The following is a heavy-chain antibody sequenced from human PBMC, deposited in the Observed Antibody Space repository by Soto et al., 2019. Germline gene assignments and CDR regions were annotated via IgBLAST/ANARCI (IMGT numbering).Heavy chain of an antibody. CDR1: GFTFSSYG. J-gene: IGHJ4*02. D-gene: IGHD4-17*01. CDR2: ISYDGSNK. V-gene: IGHV3-30*18. CDR3: AKSGATVTTGDFDY. Sequence: QVQLVESGGGVVQPGRSLRLSCAASGFTFSSYGMHWVRQAPGKGLEWVAVISYDGSNKYYADSVKGRFTISRDNSKNTLYLQMNSLRAEDTAVYYCAKSGATVTTGDFDYWGQGTLVTVSS.